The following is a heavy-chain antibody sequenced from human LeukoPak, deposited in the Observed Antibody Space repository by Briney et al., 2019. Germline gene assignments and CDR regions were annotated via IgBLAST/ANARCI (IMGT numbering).Heavy chain of an antibody. Sequence: SSETLSLTCTVSGGSIRSYYWSWIRQPPGKGLEWIGYIYYSGSTNYNPSLKSRVTISVDTSKNQFSLKLSSVTAADPAVYYCASHRSPGDAFDIWGQGTMVTVSS. CDR2: IYYSGST. CDR1: GGSIRSYY. CDR3: ASHRSPGDAFDI. V-gene: IGHV4-59*08. J-gene: IGHJ3*02.